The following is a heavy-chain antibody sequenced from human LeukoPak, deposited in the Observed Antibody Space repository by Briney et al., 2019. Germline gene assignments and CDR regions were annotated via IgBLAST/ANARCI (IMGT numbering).Heavy chain of an antibody. D-gene: IGHD1-26*01. V-gene: IGHV3-23*01. J-gene: IGHJ4*02. CDR2: ISGSGGST. CDR3: ARGDESIVGATDDY. CDR1: GFTFSSYA. Sequence: GGSLRLSCAASGFTFSSYAISWVRQAPGKGLEWVSAISGSGGSTYYADSVKGRFTISRDNSKNTLYLQMNSLRAEDTAVYYCARGDESIVGATDDYWGQGTLVTVSS.